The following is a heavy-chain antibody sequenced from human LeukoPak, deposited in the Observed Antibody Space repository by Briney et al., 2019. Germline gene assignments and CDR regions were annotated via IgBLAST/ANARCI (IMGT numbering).Heavy chain of an antibody. CDR2: IYYSGST. V-gene: IGHV4-30-4*01. CDR1: GGSISSGDYY. CDR3: ARDYCSSTSCLFDY. D-gene: IGHD2-2*01. J-gene: IGHJ4*02. Sequence: SETLSLTCTVSGGSISSGDYYWSWIRQPPGKGLEWIGYIYYSGSTYYNPSLKSRVTISVDTSKNQFSLKLSSVTAADTAVYYCARDYCSSTSCLFDYWGQGTLVTVSS.